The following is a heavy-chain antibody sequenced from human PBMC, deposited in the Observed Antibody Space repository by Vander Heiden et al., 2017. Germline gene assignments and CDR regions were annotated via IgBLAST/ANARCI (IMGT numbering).Heavy chain of an antibody. D-gene: IGHD3-22*01. CDR1: GGSFRGYY. V-gene: IGHV4-34*01. J-gene: IGHJ4*02. Sequence: QVQLQQWGAGLLKPSETLSLTCAVYGGSFRGYYWSWIRQPPGKGLEWIGEIKHSGSTNYNPSLKSRVTISVDTSKNQFSLKLSSVTAADTAVYYCARGGYYDSSGYYFDYWGQGTLVTVSS. CDR3: ARGGYYDSSGYYFDY. CDR2: IKHSGST.